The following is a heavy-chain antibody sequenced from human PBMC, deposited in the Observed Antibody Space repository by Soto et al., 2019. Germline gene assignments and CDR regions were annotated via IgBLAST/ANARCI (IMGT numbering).Heavy chain of an antibody. CDR3: ARDWGSSSEGSDY. CDR2: ISYDGSNK. D-gene: IGHD3-16*01. J-gene: IGHJ4*02. Sequence: GSLRLSCAASGFTFSSYAMHWVRQAPGKGLEWAAVISYDGSNKYYADSVKGRSTISRDNSKNTLYLQMNSLRAEDTAVYYCARDWGSSSEGSDYWGQGTLVTVSS. V-gene: IGHV3-30-3*01. CDR1: GFTFSSYA.